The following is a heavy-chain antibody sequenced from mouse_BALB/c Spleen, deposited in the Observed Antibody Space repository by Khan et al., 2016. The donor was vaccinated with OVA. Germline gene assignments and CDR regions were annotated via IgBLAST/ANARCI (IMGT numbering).Heavy chain of an antibody. D-gene: IGHD2-14*01. Sequence: QVQLQQSGAELARPGASVKMSCKASGYTFTTYTIHWVKQGPGQGLEWIGYIIPTNDYANYNQKLKDRATLTADKSSSTAYMQLSSLTSEDSALYYCAREGAYYRSDGWFAYWGQGTLVTVSA. J-gene: IGHJ3*01. CDR1: GYTFTTYT. CDR3: AREGAYYRSDGWFAY. CDR2: IIPTNDYA. V-gene: IGHV1-4*01.